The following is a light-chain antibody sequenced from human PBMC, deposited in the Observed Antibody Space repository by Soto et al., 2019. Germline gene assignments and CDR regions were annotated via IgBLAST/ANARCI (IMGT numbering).Light chain of an antibody. CDR1: QSVSSSY. Sequence: EVVLTQSPGTLSLSPGERATLSCRASQSVSSSYLAWYQQKPGQAPRLLIYGASSRATGIPDRFSGSGSGTDFTLSISRLEPEDFAVFYWQLYGSSPNTFGQGTK. V-gene: IGKV3-20*01. CDR3: QLYGSSPNT. J-gene: IGKJ2*01. CDR2: GAS.